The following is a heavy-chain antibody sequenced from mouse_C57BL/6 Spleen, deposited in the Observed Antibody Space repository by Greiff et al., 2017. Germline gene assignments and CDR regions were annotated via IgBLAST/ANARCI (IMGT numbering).Heavy chain of an antibody. CDR1: GYTFTSYW. D-gene: IGHD1-1*01. Sequence: VQLQQPGAELVMPGASVKLSCKASGYTFTSYWMHWVKQRPGQGLEWIGEIDPSDSYTNSNQKFKGKSTLTVDKSSSTAYMQLSSLTSEDSAVYYCAIITTAYYWGQGTTLTVSS. CDR3: AIITTAYY. V-gene: IGHV1-69*01. J-gene: IGHJ2*01. CDR2: IDPSDSYT.